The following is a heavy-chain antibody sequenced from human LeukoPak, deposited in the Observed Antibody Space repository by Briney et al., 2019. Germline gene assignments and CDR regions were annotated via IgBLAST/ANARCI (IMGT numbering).Heavy chain of an antibody. CDR1: GFTFDDYG. J-gene: IGHJ6*03. CDR2: INWNGGST. V-gene: IGHV3-20*04. D-gene: IGHD6-13*01. Sequence: GGSLRLSCAASGFTFDDYGMSWVRQAPGKGLEWVSGINWNGGSTGYADSVKGRFTISRGNAKNSLYLQMNSLRAEDTALYYCARGDRYSSSWYSGYYYYYYYMDVWGKGTTVTVSS. CDR3: ARGDRYSSSWYSGYYYYYYYMDV.